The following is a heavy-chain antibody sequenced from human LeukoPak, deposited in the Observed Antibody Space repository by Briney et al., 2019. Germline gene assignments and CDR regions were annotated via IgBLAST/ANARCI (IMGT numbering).Heavy chain of an antibody. CDR1: GYTFTGYY. CDR3: ARAVIYGSGSKQLDY. Sequence: ASVKVSCKASGYTFTGYYMHWVRQAPGQGLEWMGWINPNSGGTNYAQKFQGWVTMTRDTSISTAYMELSRLRSDDTAEYYCARAVIYGSGSKQLDYWGQGTLVTVSS. V-gene: IGHV1-2*04. J-gene: IGHJ4*02. D-gene: IGHD3-10*01. CDR2: INPNSGGT.